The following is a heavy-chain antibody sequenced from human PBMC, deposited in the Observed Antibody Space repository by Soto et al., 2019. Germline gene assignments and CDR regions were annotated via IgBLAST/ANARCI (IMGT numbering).Heavy chain of an antibody. Sequence: QVELQESGPGLVKPSETLSLTCTCSGGSISRYYLSWVREPPGKGLEGIGYIYHSGSTYYNPSLKSRVTISVDRSKYQFSLKLSSVTAADTAVYYCARGYYDSSGYYSTPGYWGQGTLVTVSS. J-gene: IGHJ4*02. CDR1: GGSISRYY. D-gene: IGHD3-22*01. CDR3: ARGYYDSSGYYSTPGY. V-gene: IGHV4-59*12. CDR2: IYHSGST.